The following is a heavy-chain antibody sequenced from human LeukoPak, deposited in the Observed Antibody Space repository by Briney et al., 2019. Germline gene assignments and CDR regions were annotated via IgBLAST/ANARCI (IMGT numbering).Heavy chain of an antibody. CDR3: TRESGSYHGNDY. V-gene: IGHV1-2*06. CDR2: INPNNGAT. D-gene: IGHD1-26*01. Sequence: GASVKVPCKASGYTFTGYYMHWVRQAPGQGLEWMGRINPNNGATNYAQKFQGGVTITGDTSISTAYMELSSLRSDDTAVYYCTRESGSYHGNDYWGQGTLVTVSS. J-gene: IGHJ4*02. CDR1: GYTFTGYY.